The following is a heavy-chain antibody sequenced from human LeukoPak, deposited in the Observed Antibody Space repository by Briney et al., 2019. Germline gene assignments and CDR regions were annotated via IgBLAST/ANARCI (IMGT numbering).Heavy chain of an antibody. D-gene: IGHD3-10*01. CDR3: ASSWFGELLPGY. CDR1: GYTFTSSG. V-gene: IGHV1-18*01. Sequence: GASVKVSCKASGYTFTSSGINWVRQAPGQGLEWIGWVSVNNGNTNHAQKLQGRLTMTTDTSTSTAYMELRDLRSDDTAVYYCASSWFGELLPGYWGQGTLVTVSS. J-gene: IGHJ4*02. CDR2: VSVNNGNT.